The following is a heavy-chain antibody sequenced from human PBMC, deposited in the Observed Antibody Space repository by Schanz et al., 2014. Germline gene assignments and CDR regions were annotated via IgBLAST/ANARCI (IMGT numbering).Heavy chain of an antibody. V-gene: IGHV3-23*01. D-gene: IGHD2-21*01. CDR3: AKGQGAVINNWYFDR. CDR1: GFTFSSYA. CDR2: ISGGGGGYR. J-gene: IGHJ2*01. Sequence: EVQLLESGGGLVQPGGSLRLSCAVSGFTFSSYAMSWVRQAPGKGLEWVSTISGGGGGYRPYADSVKGRFTISRANYISALSLQRNSLCAADTTMYCCAKGQGAVINNWYFDRWGRGTLVTVSS.